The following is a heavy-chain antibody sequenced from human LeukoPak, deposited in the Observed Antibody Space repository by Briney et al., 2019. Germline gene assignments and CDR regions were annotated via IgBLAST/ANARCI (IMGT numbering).Heavy chain of an antibody. D-gene: IGHD5-18*01. CDR1: GFTFSSYA. J-gene: IGHJ4*02. V-gene: IGHV3-23*01. Sequence: HPGGSLRLSCAASGFTFSSYAMSWVRQAPGKGLEWDPTISGSGGSTDYAESVKGRFTISRDNSKNTLYLQMNSLRAEDTAVYYCAKEQQLWLLGYFDYWGQGALVTVSS. CDR3: AKEQQLWLLGYFDY. CDR2: ISGSGGST.